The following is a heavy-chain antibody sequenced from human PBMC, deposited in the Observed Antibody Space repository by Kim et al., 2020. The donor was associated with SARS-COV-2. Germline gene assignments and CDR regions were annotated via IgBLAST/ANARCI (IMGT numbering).Heavy chain of an antibody. D-gene: IGHD6-13*01. CDR3: ARPSIAAAGTFDY. J-gene: IGHJ4*02. Sequence: YADSVKGRFTITRDNAKNSLYLQMNSLRAEDTAVYYCARPSIAAAGTFDYWGQGTLVTVSS. V-gene: IGHV3-21*01.